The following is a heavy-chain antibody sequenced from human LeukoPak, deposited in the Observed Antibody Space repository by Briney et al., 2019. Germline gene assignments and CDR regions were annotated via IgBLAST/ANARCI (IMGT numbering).Heavy chain of an antibody. J-gene: IGHJ4*02. V-gene: IGHV4-59*01. Sequence: TSETLSLTCTVSGGSISSYYWSWIRQLPRKGLEWIGYIYYSGSTNYNPSLKSRVTISVDTSKNQFSLKLSSVTAADTAVYYCARGNSIAVAGNYWGQGTLVTVSS. CDR1: GGSISSYY. CDR2: IYYSGST. D-gene: IGHD6-19*01. CDR3: ARGNSIAVAGNY.